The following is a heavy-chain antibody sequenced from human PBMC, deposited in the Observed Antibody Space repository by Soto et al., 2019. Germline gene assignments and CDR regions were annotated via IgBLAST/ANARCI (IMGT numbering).Heavy chain of an antibody. J-gene: IGHJ6*02. V-gene: IGHV4-31*03. D-gene: IGHD3-10*01. Sequence: QVQLQESGPGLVKPSQTLSLTCTVSGASISGPTYYWTWIRQHPGKGLEWIGYIYNSGSTYYNPSLKSRITMSVDMSKNQFSLKLSSVTAADTAVYFCARDRGEPMGYYNYGMDVWGQGTTVTVSS. CDR2: IYNSGST. CDR1: GASISGPTYY. CDR3: ARDRGEPMGYYNYGMDV.